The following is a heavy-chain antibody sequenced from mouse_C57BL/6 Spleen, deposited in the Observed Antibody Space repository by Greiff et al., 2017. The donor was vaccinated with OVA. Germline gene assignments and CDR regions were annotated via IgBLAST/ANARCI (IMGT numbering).Heavy chain of an antibody. CDR1: GFTFTDYY. V-gene: IGHV7-3*01. D-gene: IGHD2-3*01. Sequence: EVMLVESGGGLVQPGGSLSLSCAASGFTFTDYYMSWVRQPPGKALEWLGFIRNKANGYTTEYSASVKGRFTISRDNSQSILYLQMNALRAEGSATYYCAGGYYVRFGYWGQGTLVTVSA. CDR2: IRNKANGYTT. J-gene: IGHJ3*01. CDR3: AGGYYVRFGY.